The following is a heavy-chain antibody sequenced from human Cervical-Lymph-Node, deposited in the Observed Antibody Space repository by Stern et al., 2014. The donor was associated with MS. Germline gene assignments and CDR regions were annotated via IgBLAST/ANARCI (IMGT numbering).Heavy chain of an antibody. CDR1: GDSFTSYW. J-gene: IGHJ4*02. V-gene: IGHV5-51*03. D-gene: IGHD6-13*01. CDR3: ARSEGSSWSHFNY. Sequence: EVQLVESGAEVKKPGESLKISCKGSGDSFTSYWIGWVRQMPGKGLEGMGIIYPGDSDTRYSPSFQRQVTLSADKSINTAYLQWSSLKASDTAMYYCARSEGSSWSHFNYWGPGTLVTVSS. CDR2: IYPGDSDT.